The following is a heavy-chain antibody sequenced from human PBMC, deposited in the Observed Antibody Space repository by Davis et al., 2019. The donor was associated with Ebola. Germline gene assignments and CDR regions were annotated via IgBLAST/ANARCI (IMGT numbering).Heavy chain of an antibody. J-gene: IGHJ4*02. Sequence: ASVKVSCKASGGTFSDYPISWVRQAPGQEPEWMGWVSAYNGNTNYAQEVQGRVAMTTDTSTNTAYMELRSLKSDDTAVYYCARAPKELFEYTNGWPHFDCWGQGTLVTVSS. CDR2: VSAYNGNT. V-gene: IGHV1-18*01. D-gene: IGHD2-8*01. CDR3: ARAPKELFEYTNGWPHFDC. CDR1: GGTFSDYP.